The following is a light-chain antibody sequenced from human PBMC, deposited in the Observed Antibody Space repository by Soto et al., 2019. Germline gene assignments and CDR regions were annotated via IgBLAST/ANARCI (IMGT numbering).Light chain of an antibody. CDR2: EVS. V-gene: IGLV2-8*01. CDR3: SSYAGSNNYV. J-gene: IGLJ1*01. Sequence: QSVLTQPPSASGSPGQSVTISCTGTSGDVGAYNYVSWYQQHPGKAPKLMIYEVSKRPSGVPDRFSGSKSGNTASLTVSGLQADDEADYYCSSYAGSNNYVFGTGTKLTVL. CDR1: SGDVGAYNY.